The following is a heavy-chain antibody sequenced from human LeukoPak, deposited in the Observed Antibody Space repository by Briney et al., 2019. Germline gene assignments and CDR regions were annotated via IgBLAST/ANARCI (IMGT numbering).Heavy chain of an antibody. CDR1: GYTFTDYY. CDR3: ATDYYDSSGSSRGFDY. CDR2: IDPNSGAT. D-gene: IGHD3-22*01. Sequence: ASVKVSCKASGYTFTDYYIHWVRQAPGQGLEWMAWIDPNSGATNYAQKFQGRITMTRDTSISTAYMELSRLRSDDTAVYYCATDYYDSSGSSRGFDYWGQGTLVTVSS. V-gene: IGHV1-2*02. J-gene: IGHJ4*02.